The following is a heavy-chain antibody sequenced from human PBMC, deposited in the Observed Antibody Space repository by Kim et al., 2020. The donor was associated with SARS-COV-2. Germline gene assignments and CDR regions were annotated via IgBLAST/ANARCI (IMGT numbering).Heavy chain of an antibody. Sequence: SETLSLTCTVSGGFISNFYWSWVRQPPGKGLEWIGYMFYSGPTHYSPSLRSRVTMSLDTSKKQFSLNLTSVTAADTAVYFCARGGVRWYPLTWGQGTLV. J-gene: IGHJ5*02. CDR1: GGFISNFY. V-gene: IGHV4-59*13. D-gene: IGHD2-15*01. CDR2: MFYSGPT. CDR3: ARGGVRWYPLT.